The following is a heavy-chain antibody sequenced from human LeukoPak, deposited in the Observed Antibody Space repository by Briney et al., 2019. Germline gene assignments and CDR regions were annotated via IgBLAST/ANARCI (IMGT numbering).Heavy chain of an antibody. V-gene: IGHV3-7*01. J-gene: IGHJ1*01. Sequence: PGGSLRLSCAASGFTFSSYWMSWVRQAPGKGLEWVANIKHDGSVKYYVDSVKGRFTISRDNAKNSLYLQMNSLRAEDTAVYYCASEGGDCTNGVCYIVRYFQHWGQGTLVTVSS. D-gene: IGHD2-8*01. CDR3: ASEGGDCTNGVCYIVRYFQH. CDR1: GFTFSSYW. CDR2: IKHDGSVK.